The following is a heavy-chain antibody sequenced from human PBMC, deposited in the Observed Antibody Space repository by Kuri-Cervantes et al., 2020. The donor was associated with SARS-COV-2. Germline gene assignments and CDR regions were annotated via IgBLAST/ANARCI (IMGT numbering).Heavy chain of an antibody. CDR2: IDPSDSYT. Sequence: GGSLRLSCKGSGYRFTSYWISWVRQMPGKGLEWMGRIDPSDSYTNYSPSFQGHVTISADKSISTAYLQWSSLKASDTAMYYCARHDYDSSGYYYVYYGMDVWGQGTTVTVSS. CDR1: GYRFTSYW. J-gene: IGHJ6*02. D-gene: IGHD3-22*01. CDR3: ARHDYDSSGYYYVYYGMDV. V-gene: IGHV5-10-1*01.